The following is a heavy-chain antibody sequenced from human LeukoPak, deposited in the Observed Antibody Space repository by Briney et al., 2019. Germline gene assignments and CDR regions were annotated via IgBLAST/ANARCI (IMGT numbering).Heavy chain of an antibody. J-gene: IGHJ6*03. Sequence: ASVKVSCKASGYTFTGYYMHWVRQAPGQGLEWMGWINPNSGGTNYAQKFQGRVTMTRDTSISTAYMELRSLRSDDTAVYYCARDVRSSWYGLLHYYYYYYMDVWGKGTTVTVSS. CDR3: ARDVRSSWYGLLHYYYYYYMDV. CDR2: INPNSGGT. CDR1: GYTFTGYY. V-gene: IGHV1-2*02. D-gene: IGHD6-13*01.